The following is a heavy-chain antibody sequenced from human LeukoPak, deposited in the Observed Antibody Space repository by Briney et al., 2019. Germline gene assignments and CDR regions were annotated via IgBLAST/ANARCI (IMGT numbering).Heavy chain of an antibody. D-gene: IGHD3-22*01. V-gene: IGHV4-30-4*01. CDR1: TDSISSGDYY. CDR3: ARGQEDYYDSSTFDY. J-gene: IGHJ4*02. Sequence: SETLSLTCSVSTDSISSGDYYWSWIRQPPGKGLEWIGYIYYSGSTYYNPPLKSRVTISVDTSKNQFSLKLSSVTAADTAVYYCARGQEDYYDSSTFDYWGQGTLVTVSS. CDR2: IYYSGST.